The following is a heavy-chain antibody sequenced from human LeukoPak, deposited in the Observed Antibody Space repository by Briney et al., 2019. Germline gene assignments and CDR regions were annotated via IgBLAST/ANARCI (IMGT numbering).Heavy chain of an antibody. CDR3: AKISIVATIVYGMDV. V-gene: IGHV3-30*18. D-gene: IGHD5-12*01. CDR2: ISYDGSNK. Sequence: PGRSLRLSCAGTGFSFGNYGMHWVRQAPGKGLEWVAVISYDGSNKYYADPVKGRFTISRDNSKNTLYLQMNSLRAEDTAVYYCAKISIVATIVYGMDVWGKGTTVTVSS. J-gene: IGHJ6*04. CDR1: GFSFGNYG.